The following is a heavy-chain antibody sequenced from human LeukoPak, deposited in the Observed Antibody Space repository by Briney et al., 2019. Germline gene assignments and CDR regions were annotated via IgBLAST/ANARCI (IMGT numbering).Heavy chain of an antibody. CDR3: ARQGGITMIVVVRYFDY. CDR2: IYYSGST. CDR1: GGSISSSSYY. Sequence: SETLSLTCTVSGGSISSSSYYWGWIRQPPGKGLEWIGSIYYSGSTYYNSSLKSRVTISVDTSKNQFSLKLSSVTAADTAVYYCARQGGITMIVVVRYFDYWGQGTLVTASS. D-gene: IGHD3-22*01. J-gene: IGHJ4*02. V-gene: IGHV4-39*01.